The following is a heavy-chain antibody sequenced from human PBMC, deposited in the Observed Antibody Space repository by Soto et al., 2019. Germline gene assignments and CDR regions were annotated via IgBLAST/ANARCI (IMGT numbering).Heavy chain of an antibody. CDR3: ARSDWFTL. J-gene: IGHJ5*02. CDR1: GFTFSTYW. Sequence: EVQLVESGGGLVQPGGSLRLSCAGSGFTFSTYWMHWVRQAPGKGLVWVSRIKSDGSSTSYADSVKGRFTISRDNAKNTLYLQMNSLRVEDTAVYYCARSDWFTLGAREPWSPSPQ. V-gene: IGHV3-74*01. CDR2: IKSDGSST.